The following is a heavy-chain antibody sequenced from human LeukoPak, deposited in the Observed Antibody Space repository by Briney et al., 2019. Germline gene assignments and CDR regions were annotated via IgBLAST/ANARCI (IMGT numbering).Heavy chain of an antibody. CDR3: ARDQFGVISVTSQYYFDY. J-gene: IGHJ4*02. Sequence: AGGSLRLSCAASGFTFDDYGMSWVRQAPGKGLEWVSGINWNGGSTGYADSVKGRFTISRDNAKNSLYLQMNSLRAEDTALYYCARDQFGVISVTSQYYFDYWGQGTLVTVSS. V-gene: IGHV3-20*04. CDR2: INWNGGST. D-gene: IGHD3-3*01. CDR1: GFTFDDYG.